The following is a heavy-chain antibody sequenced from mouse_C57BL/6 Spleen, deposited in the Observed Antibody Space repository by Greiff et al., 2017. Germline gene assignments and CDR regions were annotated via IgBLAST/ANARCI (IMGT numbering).Heavy chain of an antibody. CDR1: GYAFSSSW. V-gene: IGHV1-82*01. D-gene: IGHD2-5*01. CDR2: IYPGDGYT. Sequence: QVQLQQSGPELVKPGASVKISCKASGYAFSSSWMNWVKQRPGKGLEWIGRIYPGDGYTNYNVKFKGKATLTADKSSSTAYMQLSSLTSEDSAVYFCARDSNFYDYAMDYWGQGTSVTVSS. J-gene: IGHJ4*01. CDR3: ARDSNFYDYAMDY.